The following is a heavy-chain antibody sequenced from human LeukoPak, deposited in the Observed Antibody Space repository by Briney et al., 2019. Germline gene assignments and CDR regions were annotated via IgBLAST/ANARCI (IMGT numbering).Heavy chain of an antibody. CDR2: IYYSGST. D-gene: IGHD3-16*01. CDR1: GGSISSGGYY. J-gene: IGHJ4*02. Sequence: SQTLSLTCTVSGGSISSGGYYWSWIRQHPGKGLEWIGYIYYSGSTYYNPSLKSRVTISVDTSKNQFSLKLSSVTAADTAVYYCARHPKGTFGGAYYFDYWGQGTLVTVSS. V-gene: IGHV4-31*03. CDR3: ARHPKGTFGGAYYFDY.